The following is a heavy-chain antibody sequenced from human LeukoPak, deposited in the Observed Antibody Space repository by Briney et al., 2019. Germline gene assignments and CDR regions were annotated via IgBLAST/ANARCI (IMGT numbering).Heavy chain of an antibody. Sequence: GGSLRLSCAASGFTVSSNFMSWARQAPGKGLEGSSVFFGGGTIYYANSVKGRFTISRDNSKDTIYLQMNSLRAEDTAFYYCARGFCSGGNCWGYYFDSWGQGTLVTVSS. CDR3: ARGFCSGGNCWGYYFDS. CDR1: GFTVSSNF. V-gene: IGHV3-53*01. CDR2: FFGGGTI. J-gene: IGHJ4*02. D-gene: IGHD2-15*01.